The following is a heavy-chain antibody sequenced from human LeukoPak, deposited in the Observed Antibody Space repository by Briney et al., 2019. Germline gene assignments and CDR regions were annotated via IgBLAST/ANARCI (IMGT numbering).Heavy chain of an antibody. CDR2: ISAYNGNT. D-gene: IGHD3-3*01. CDR3: ARVRSDDFWSGYQGGHDAFDI. J-gene: IGHJ3*02. Sequence: ASVKVSCKASGYTFTSYGISWVRQAPGQGLEWMGWISAYNGNTNYAQKLQGRVTMTTDTSTSTAYMELRSLRSDDTAAYYCARVRSDDFWSGYQGGHDAFDIWGQGTMVTVSS. V-gene: IGHV1-18*01. CDR1: GYTFTSYG.